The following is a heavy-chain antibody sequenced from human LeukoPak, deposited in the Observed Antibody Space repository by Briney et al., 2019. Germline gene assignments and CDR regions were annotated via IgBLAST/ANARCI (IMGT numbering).Heavy chain of an antibody. V-gene: IGHV1-69*13. Sequence: SVKVSCKASGGTFSSYAISWVRQAPGQGLEWMGGIIPIFGTANYAQKFQGRVTITADESTSTAYMELSSLRSEDTAVYYCARGPWSDYYYYYMDVWGKGTTVTVSS. D-gene: IGHD2-8*02. J-gene: IGHJ6*03. CDR1: GGTFSSYA. CDR3: ARGPWSDYYYYYMDV. CDR2: IIPIFGTA.